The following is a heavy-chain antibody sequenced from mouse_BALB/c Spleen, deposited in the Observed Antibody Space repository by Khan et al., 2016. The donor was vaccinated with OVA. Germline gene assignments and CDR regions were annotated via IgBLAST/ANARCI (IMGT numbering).Heavy chain of an antibody. CDR2: IDPYYGGI. J-gene: IGHJ1*01. CDR3: ARSTWYFDV. CDR1: GYSFTGYN. Sequence: VQLKESGPELEKPGASVKISCKASGYSFTGYNMNWVKQSNGKSLEWIGNIDPYYGGISYNQKFKGKATLTVDKSSSPAYMQLKSLTSEDSAVYYCARSTWYFDVWGAGTTVTVAS. V-gene: IGHV1-39*01.